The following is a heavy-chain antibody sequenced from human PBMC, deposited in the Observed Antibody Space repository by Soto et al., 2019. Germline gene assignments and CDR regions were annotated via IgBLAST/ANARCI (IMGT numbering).Heavy chain of an antibody. J-gene: IGHJ6*02. V-gene: IGHV5-51*01. CDR3: AAPSFYYGMDV. D-gene: IGHD1-26*01. CDR1: GYTFTNYW. CDR2: IYPGDSDT. Sequence: GESLKISFKGAGYTFTNYWIGLVRQMPGKVLEWMVIIYPGDSDTKYNPSFQGQVTISADKSITTTYLQWSSIKASDTAISYCAAPSFYYGMDVCGQGTTVTVSS.